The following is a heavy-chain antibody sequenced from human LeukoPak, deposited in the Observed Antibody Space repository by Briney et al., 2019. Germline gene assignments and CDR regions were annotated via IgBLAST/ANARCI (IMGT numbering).Heavy chain of an antibody. CDR1: GFTFSSYW. CDR3: ARVCSSGWSEFDY. CDR2: IKQDGSEK. J-gene: IGHJ4*02. Sequence: GGSLRLSCAASGFTFSSYWMSWVRQAPGKGLEWVANIKQDGSEKYYVDSVKGRFTISRDNAKNSLYLQMNSLRAEDTAVYYCARVCSSGWSEFDYWGQGTLVTVSS. D-gene: IGHD6-19*01. V-gene: IGHV3-7*01.